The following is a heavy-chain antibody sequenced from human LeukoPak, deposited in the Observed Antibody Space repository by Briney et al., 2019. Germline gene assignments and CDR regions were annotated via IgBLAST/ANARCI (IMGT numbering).Heavy chain of an antibody. CDR2: IYYSGST. Sequence: AETLSLTCTVSGGSISSGSYYWSWIRQPPGKGLEWIGYIYYSGSTNYNPSLKSRVTISVDTSKNQFSLKLSSVTAADTAVYYCARETSQKGAHYMDVWGKGTTVTISS. CDR3: ARETSQKGAHYMDV. D-gene: IGHD3-16*01. J-gene: IGHJ6*03. V-gene: IGHV4-61*01. CDR1: GGSISSGSYY.